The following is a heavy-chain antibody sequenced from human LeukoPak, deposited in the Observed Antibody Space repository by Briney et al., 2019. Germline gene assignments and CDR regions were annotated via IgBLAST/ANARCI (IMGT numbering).Heavy chain of an antibody. J-gene: IGHJ4*02. V-gene: IGHV1-69*13. CDR3: ARDVSVAGPSPNFGY. Sequence: VASVTVSCKASGGTFSSYAISWVRQAPGQGLEWMGGIILIFGTANYAQKFQGRVTITADESTSTAYMELSSLRSEDTAVYYCARDVSVAGPSPNFGYWGQGTLVTVSS. D-gene: IGHD6-19*01. CDR1: GGTFSSYA. CDR2: IILIFGTA.